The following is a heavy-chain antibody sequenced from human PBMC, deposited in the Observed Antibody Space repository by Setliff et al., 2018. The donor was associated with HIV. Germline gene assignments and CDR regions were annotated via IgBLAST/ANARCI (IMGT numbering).Heavy chain of an antibody. J-gene: IGHJ4*02. D-gene: IGHD1-26*01. CDR2: IYYSGST. Sequence: SETLSLTCTVSGGSISDSRYYWGWIRQPPGKGLEWSGNIYYSGSTYYNPSLKSRVTISVDTSKTPFSLKLSSVTAADTAVYYCARPVEMANREFDYWGQGTLVTVSS. CDR1: GGSISDSRYY. V-gene: IGHV4-39*01. CDR3: ARPVEMANREFDY.